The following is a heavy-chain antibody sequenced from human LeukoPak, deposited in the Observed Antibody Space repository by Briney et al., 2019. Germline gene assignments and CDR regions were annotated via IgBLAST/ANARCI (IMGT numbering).Heavy chain of an antibody. V-gene: IGHV4-59*11. CDR2: VLDNVRT. CDR3: ATIKRVNIFGFFDF. D-gene: IGHD3-3*02. Sequence: SETLSLTCTASGGFIRRHYWSWVRQPPGKGLEWIGYVLDNVRTKDNPSLNSRFTLSADTSKNQFSLRLTSVTAADTAVYHCATIKRVNIFGFFDFWGQGVLVTVSS. J-gene: IGHJ4*02. CDR1: GGFIRRHY.